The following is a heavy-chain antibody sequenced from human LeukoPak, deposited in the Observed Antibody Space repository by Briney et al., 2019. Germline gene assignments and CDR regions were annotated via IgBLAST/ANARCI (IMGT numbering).Heavy chain of an antibody. J-gene: IGHJ4*02. V-gene: IGHV3-74*01. Sequence: PGGSLRLSCTTSGFTFSNYWMYWGRQGPGKGLMWVSRIKSDGTGITYTDSVEGRFTISRDNAKNTLYLQMNSLRDEDTAVYYCVRGQTIDYWGQGTLGTVSS. CDR3: VRGQTIDY. D-gene: IGHD3-3*01. CDR2: IKSDGTGI. CDR1: GFTFSNYW.